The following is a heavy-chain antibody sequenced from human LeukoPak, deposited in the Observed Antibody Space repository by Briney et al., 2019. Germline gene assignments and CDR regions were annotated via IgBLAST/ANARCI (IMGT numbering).Heavy chain of an antibody. J-gene: IGHJ4*02. CDR1: GFTFSNAW. CDR2: LKSKTDGGTT. Sequence: GGSLRLSCAASGFTFSNAWMTWVRQPPGKGLEWVGRLKSKTDGGTTDYAAPVKGRFTISRDDSKNTLYLQMDSLKTEDTAVYYCTTGKYGDYYFDNWGQGTLVTVSS. D-gene: IGHD4-17*01. V-gene: IGHV3-15*01. CDR3: TTGKYGDYYFDN.